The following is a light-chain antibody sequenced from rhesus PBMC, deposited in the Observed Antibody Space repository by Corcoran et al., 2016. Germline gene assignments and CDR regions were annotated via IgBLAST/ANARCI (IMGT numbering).Light chain of an antibody. Sequence: EIVMTQSPATLSLSPGERATLSCRASQSVSSSLAWYQQKPGQAPRLLIYGASSRATGIPERFSGNGSGTEVTLTISSLEPEDFAVYYCQQYSNWPFTFGPGTKLDIK. CDR3: QQYSNWPFT. V-gene: IGKV3-42*03. CDR1: QSVSSS. J-gene: IGKJ3*01. CDR2: GAS.